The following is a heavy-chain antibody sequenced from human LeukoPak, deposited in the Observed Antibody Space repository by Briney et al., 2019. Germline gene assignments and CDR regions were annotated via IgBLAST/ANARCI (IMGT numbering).Heavy chain of an antibody. D-gene: IGHD3-22*01. J-gene: IGHJ4*02. CDR3: TTDSNYDHDF. CDR1: GFTFSNAW. Sequence: GGSLRLSCAASGFTFSNAWMSWVRQATGKGLEWVGRIKSKSGGGTTDYAAPVKGRFTISRDDSKNTLDLQMNSLKTEDTAVYYCTTDSNYDHDFWGQGTLVTVSS. V-gene: IGHV3-15*01. CDR2: IKSKSGGGTT.